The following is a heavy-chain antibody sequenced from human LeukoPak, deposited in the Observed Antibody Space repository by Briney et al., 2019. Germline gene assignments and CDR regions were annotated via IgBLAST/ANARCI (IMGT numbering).Heavy chain of an antibody. CDR3: ARGQATGTTHHYYYGMDV. J-gene: IGHJ6*02. D-gene: IGHD1-7*01. V-gene: IGHV4-59*01. CDR1: GGSISSYY. Sequence: SETLSLTCTVSGGSISSYYWSWIRQPPGKGLEWIGYIYYSGSTNYNPSLKSRVTISVDTSKNQFSLKLSPVTAADTAVYYCARGQATGTTHHYYYGMDVWGQGTTVTVSS. CDR2: IYYSGST.